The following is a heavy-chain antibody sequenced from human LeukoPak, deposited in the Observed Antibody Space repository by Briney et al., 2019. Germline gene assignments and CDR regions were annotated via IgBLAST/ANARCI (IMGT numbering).Heavy chain of an antibody. D-gene: IGHD2-15*01. CDR1: GFPLSSYS. CDR2: ISSSGSAI. CDR3: VRVTGSYFDY. V-gene: IGHV3-48*01. J-gene: IGHJ4*02. Sequence: GGSLRLACAASGFPLSSYSINWVSQAPGKGLEWVSYISSSGSAIYYVDSVKGRFTVSRDNAKNSLFLQMNSPRAEDTSVYYCVRVTGSYFDYWGQGALVTVSS.